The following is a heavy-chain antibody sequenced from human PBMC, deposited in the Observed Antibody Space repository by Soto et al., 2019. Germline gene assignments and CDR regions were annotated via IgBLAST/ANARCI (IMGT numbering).Heavy chain of an antibody. CDR2: ISAYNGNT. Sequence: ASVKVSCKASGYTFTSYGISWVGQAPGQGLEWMGWISAYNGNTKYSQMFQGRVTITADKSASTAYMELSSLRSGEKAVYYCARDRENYGDYREYDYSDMDVWGKGSTLTISS. CDR3: ARDRENYGDYREYDYSDMDV. CDR1: GYTFTSYG. V-gene: IGHV1-18*01. D-gene: IGHD4-17*01. J-gene: IGHJ6*03.